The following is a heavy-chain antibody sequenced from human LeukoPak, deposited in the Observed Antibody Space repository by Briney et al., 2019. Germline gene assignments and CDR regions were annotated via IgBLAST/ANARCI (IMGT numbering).Heavy chain of an antibody. V-gene: IGHV1-69*05. CDR3: ARDRAGYYLDY. D-gene: IGHD3-9*01. J-gene: IGHJ4*02. Sequence: SVKVSCKASGGTFSSYAISWVRQAPGQGLEWMGRIVPIFGTANYAQKFQGRVTITTDESTSTAYMELSSLRSEDTAVYYCARDRAGYYLDYWGQGTLVTVSS. CDR1: GGTFSSYA. CDR2: IVPIFGTA.